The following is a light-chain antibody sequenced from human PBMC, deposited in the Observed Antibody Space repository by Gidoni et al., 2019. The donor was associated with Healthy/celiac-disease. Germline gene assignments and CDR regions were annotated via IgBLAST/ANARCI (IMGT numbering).Light chain of an antibody. CDR3: QQYGSSPFT. Sequence: EIVLTQSPGTLSLSPGERATLSCRASQSVSSSYLAWYQQKPGKAPSLLIYGASSRATGIPDRFSGSGSGTDFTLTISRLETEEFAVYYCQQYGSSPFTFGGGTKVEIK. V-gene: IGKV3-20*01. CDR2: GAS. J-gene: IGKJ4*01. CDR1: QSVSSSY.